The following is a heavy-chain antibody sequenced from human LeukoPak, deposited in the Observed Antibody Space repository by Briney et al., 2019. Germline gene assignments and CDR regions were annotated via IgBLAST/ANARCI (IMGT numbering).Heavy chain of an antibody. CDR2: ISSSSSYI. CDR3: ARDNGGDGYNFDY. V-gene: IGHV3-21*01. J-gene: IGHJ4*02. CDR1: GFTFSSYS. Sequence: GGSLRLSCAASGFTFSSYSMNWVRQAPGKGLEWVSSISSSSSYIYYAGSVKGRFTNSRDNAKNSLYLQMSSLRAEDTAVYYCARDNGGDGYNFDYWGQGTLVTVSS. D-gene: IGHD5-24*01.